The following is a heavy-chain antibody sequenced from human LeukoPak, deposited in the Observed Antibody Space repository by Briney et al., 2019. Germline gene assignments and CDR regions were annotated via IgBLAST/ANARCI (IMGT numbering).Heavy chain of an antibody. Sequence: GGSLRLSCAASGFTFSSYSMNWVRQAPGKGLEWVSYISSSGSTIYYADSVKGRFTISRDNAENSLYLQMDSLRAEDTAVYYCARSGSDFDYWGQGTLVTVSS. CDR1: GFTFSSYS. V-gene: IGHV3-48*04. CDR2: ISSSGSTI. D-gene: IGHD1-26*01. CDR3: ARSGSDFDY. J-gene: IGHJ4*02.